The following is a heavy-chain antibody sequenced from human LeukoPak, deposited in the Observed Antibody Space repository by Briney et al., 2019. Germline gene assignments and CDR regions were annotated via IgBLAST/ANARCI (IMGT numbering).Heavy chain of an antibody. CDR3: TTEQYYDFWSGYLFKDY. CDR2: IKSKTDGGTT. D-gene: IGHD3-3*01. CDR1: GFTFSNAW. V-gene: IGHV3-15*01. J-gene: IGHJ4*02. Sequence: GGSLRLSCAASGFTFSNAWMSWVRRAPGKGLEWVGRIKSKTDGGTTDYAAPVKGRFTISRDDSKNTLYLQMNSLKTEDTAVYYCTTEQYYDFWSGYLFKDYWGQGTLVTVSS.